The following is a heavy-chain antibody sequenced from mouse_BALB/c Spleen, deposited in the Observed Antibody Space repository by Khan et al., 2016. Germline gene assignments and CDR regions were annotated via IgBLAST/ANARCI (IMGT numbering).Heavy chain of an antibody. J-gene: IGHJ4*01. D-gene: IGHD2-4*01. CDR1: GYTFTDYY. CDR3: ARSDYGHFAMDY. Sequence: QVQLQQSGTELPRPGASVKLSCKASGYTFTDYYLHWVKQRTGQGLEWIGEIFPGSGSTYYNEKFKGKASLTADTSSSTAYMQLSSLTSEDSAVYFCARSDYGHFAMDYWGHGASVTVSS. V-gene: IGHV1-77*01. CDR2: IFPGSGST.